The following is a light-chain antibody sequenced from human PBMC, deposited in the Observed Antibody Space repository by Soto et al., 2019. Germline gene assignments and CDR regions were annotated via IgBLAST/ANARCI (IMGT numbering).Light chain of an antibody. CDR3: QERSNWPLT. J-gene: IGKJ4*01. CDR1: QTVSSNF. V-gene: IGKV3D-20*02. Sequence: IVLSQSPGTLSLSPGESATLSCRASQTVSSNFLAWYKEKPGQAPRLLIYDASNRATGIPARVSGSGSGTDVTLTISSLEPEECAVDFCQERSNWPLTFGGGTKVDIK. CDR2: DAS.